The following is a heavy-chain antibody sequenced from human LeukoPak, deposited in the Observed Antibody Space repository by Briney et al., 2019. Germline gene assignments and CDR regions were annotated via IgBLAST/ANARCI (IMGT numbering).Heavy chain of an antibody. CDR2: INPNSGGT. CDR1: GYIFSGYY. CDR3: ARVHFYTGDWFDP. J-gene: IGHJ5*02. V-gene: IGHV1-2*03. Sequence: LGASVKVSCKASGYIFSGYYMHWVRQAPGQGLEWMGWINPNSGGTNYAQKFQGRVTMTRDTSISAAYMELSRLRSDDTAVYYCARVHFYTGDWFDPWGQGTLVTVSS. D-gene: IGHD3-16*01.